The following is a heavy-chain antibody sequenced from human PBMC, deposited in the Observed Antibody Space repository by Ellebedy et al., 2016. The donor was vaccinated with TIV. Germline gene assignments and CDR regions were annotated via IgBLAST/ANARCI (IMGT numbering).Heavy chain of an antibody. CDR1: GYTFTGYY. CDR2: INPNSGGT. D-gene: IGHD6-19*01. J-gene: IGHJ6*02. CDR3: ARVIAVAGSHYYGMDV. Sequence: ASVKVSCKASGYTFTGYYMHWVRQAPGQGLEWMGWINPNSGGTNYAQKFQGRVTMTTDTSTSTAYMELRSLRSDDTAVYYCARVIAVAGSHYYGMDVWGQGTTVTVSS. V-gene: IGHV1-2*02.